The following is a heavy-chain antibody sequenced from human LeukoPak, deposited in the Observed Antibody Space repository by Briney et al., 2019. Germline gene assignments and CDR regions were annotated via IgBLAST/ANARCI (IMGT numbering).Heavy chain of an antibody. V-gene: IGHV3-74*01. D-gene: IGHD1-7*01. CDR3: AKDRVWNSLDS. J-gene: IGHJ4*02. CDR2: INADGSGT. CDR1: GFTFSNFW. Sequence: PGGSLGLSCAASGFTFSNFWMNWVRQAPGKGLVWVSRINADGSGTTYADSVKGRFTISRDNAKNTLYLQMNSLKNDDTAVYYCAKDRVWNSLDSWGQGTLVTVSS.